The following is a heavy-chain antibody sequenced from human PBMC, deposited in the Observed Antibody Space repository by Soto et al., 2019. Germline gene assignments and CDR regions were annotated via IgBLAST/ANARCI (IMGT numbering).Heavy chain of an antibody. D-gene: IGHD3-3*01. CDR1: GFTFSSFG. CDR3: ARDASYYSLWICYYPSRNGMDV. V-gene: IGHV3-33*01. Sequence: QVQVVESGGGAVQPGRSLRLSCAASGFTFSSFGMHWVRQAPGKGLEWVSLIWYDGSKKSYGDSVKGRFTISRDNSRNTVYLQRNRLRADDTAVYYCARDASYYSLWICYYPSRNGMDVWGQGTTVTVSS. CDR2: IWYDGSKK. J-gene: IGHJ6*02.